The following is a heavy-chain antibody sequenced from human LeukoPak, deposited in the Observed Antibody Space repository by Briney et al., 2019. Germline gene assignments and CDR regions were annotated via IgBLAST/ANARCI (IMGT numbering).Heavy chain of an antibody. CDR1: GGSISGHY. V-gene: IGHV4-59*11. J-gene: IGHJ4*02. CDR3: ARTRSSSWFLFDY. Sequence: SETLSLTCTVSGGSISGHYWNWIRQPPGKGLEWIGYIYYSGSTNYNPSLKSRVTISVDTSKNQFSLKLSSVIADDTAVYYCARTRSSSWFLFDYWGQGTLVTVSS. D-gene: IGHD6-13*01. CDR2: IYYSGST.